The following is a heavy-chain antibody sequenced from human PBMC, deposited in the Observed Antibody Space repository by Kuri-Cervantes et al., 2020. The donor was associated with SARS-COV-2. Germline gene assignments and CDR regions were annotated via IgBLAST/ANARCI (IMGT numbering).Heavy chain of an antibody. CDR3: AKDRDLVLDY. Sequence: GGSLRLSCAASGFTFDDYAMHWVRQAPGKGLEWVSLISWDGGSTYYADSVKGRSTISRDNSKNSLYLQMNSLRAEDTALYYCAKDRDLVLDYWGQGTLVTVSS. D-gene: IGHD2-8*02. V-gene: IGHV3-43D*03. CDR1: GFTFDDYA. CDR2: ISWDGGST. J-gene: IGHJ4*02.